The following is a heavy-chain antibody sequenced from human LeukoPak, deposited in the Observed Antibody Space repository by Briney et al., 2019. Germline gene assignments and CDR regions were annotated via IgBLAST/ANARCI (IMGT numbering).Heavy chain of an antibody. CDR1: GYTFTSYG. Sequence: ASVKVSCKASGYTFTSYGISWVRQAPGQGLEWMGWISAYNGNTNYAQKLQGRVTMTTDASTSTAYMELRSLRSDDTAVYYCARGRGSGSYLRGSSFDYWGQGTLVTVSS. CDR3: ARGRGSGSYLRGSSFDY. D-gene: IGHD3-10*01. V-gene: IGHV1-18*01. CDR2: ISAYNGNT. J-gene: IGHJ4*02.